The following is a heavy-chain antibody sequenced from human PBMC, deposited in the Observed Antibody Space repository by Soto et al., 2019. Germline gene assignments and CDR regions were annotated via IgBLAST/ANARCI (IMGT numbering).Heavy chain of an antibody. Sequence: ASVKVSCKASGYTFTSYDIDWVRQATGQGLEYLGWMNPNSGNTGYVQKFQGRVTMTRDTSISTAYMELSSLRSEDTAVYFCARGVKYGAYSRWFDPWGQGTLVTVSS. V-gene: IGHV1-8*01. CDR1: GYTFTSYD. J-gene: IGHJ5*02. D-gene: IGHD4-17*01. CDR3: ARGVKYGAYSRWFDP. CDR2: MNPNSGNT.